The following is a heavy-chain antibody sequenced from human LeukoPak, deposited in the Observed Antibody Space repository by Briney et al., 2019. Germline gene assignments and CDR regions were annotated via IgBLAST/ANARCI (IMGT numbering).Heavy chain of an antibody. V-gene: IGHV4-39*07. CDR3: ASLSYYYYYMDV. J-gene: IGHJ6*03. D-gene: IGHD3-9*01. Sequence: SETLSLTCTVSGGSISSSSYYWGWIRQPPGKGLEWIGSIYYSGSTYYNPSLKSRVTISVDTSKNQSSLKLSSVTAADTAVYYCASLSYYYYYMDVWGKGTTVTVSS. CDR1: GGSISSSSYY. CDR2: IYYSGST.